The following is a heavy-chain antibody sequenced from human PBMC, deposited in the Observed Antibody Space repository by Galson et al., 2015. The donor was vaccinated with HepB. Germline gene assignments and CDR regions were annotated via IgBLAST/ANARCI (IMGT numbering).Heavy chain of an antibody. D-gene: IGHD2-8*02. J-gene: IGHJ4*02. CDR1: GYTFTSYA. V-gene: IGHV1-3*01. CDR3: SRGAVYTPPILVVPLWFNDY. Sequence: SVKVSCKASGYTFTSYAMHWVRQAPGQRLEWLAWINAGNGNTKYSQKFQGRVTITTDTSARTAYMELSSVRSEDTAVYYWSRGAVYTPPILVVPLWFNDYWGQGTLVAVSS. CDR2: INAGNGNT.